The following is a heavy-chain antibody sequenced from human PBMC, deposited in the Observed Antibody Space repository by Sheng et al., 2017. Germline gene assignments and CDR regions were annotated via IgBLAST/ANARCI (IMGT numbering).Heavy chain of an antibody. CDR3: ARGSGSYKD. CDR1: GGSVSIGSYY. V-gene: IGHV4-61*02. Sequence: QVQLQESGPGLVKPSQTLSLTCVVSGGSVSIGSYYWSWIRQPAGRAGVDWAYVYQWKHQLQPLPQESSHHINRQVQEPVLPEPELCDRADTAVYYCARGSGSYKDWGQGTLVTVSS. D-gene: IGHD1-26*01. J-gene: IGHJ4*02. CDR2: VYQWKH.